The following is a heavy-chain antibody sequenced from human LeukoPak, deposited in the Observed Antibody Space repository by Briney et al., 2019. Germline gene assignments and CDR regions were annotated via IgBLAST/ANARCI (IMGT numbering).Heavy chain of an antibody. CDR3: AIIVSGRGWWFEP. V-gene: IGHV1-2*02. CDR2: ISPNNGGT. J-gene: IGHJ5*02. Sequence: ASVKVSCKASGYTFTGYYMHWVRQAPGQGLEWMGWISPNNGGTNYAQNFQGRVTMTRDTSISTAYMELSSLRSDDTAVYYCAIIVSGRGWWFEPWGQGTLVTVSS. CDR1: GYTFTGYY. D-gene: IGHD3-16*02.